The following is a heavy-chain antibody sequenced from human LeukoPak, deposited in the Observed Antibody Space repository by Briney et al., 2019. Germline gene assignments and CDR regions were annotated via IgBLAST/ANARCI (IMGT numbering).Heavy chain of an antibody. CDR2: SYHSGST. D-gene: IGHD3-10*01. V-gene: IGHV4-38-2*02. Sequence: SETLSLTCSVSGYSISSGYFWGWIRQPPGKGLQWIGSSYHSGSTYYNPALRSRVTISVDTSKNQFSLKLSSVTAADTAVYYCARDLLQWGVFDYWGQGTLVTASS. CDR1: GYSISSGYF. CDR3: ARDLLQWGVFDY. J-gene: IGHJ4*02.